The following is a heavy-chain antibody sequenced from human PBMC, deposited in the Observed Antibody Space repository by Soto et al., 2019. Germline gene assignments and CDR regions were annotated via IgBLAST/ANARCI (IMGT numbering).Heavy chain of an antibody. J-gene: IGHJ6*02. V-gene: IGHV1-69*06. Sequence: QVQLVQSGAEVKKPGSSVKVSCKASGGTFSSYAISWVRQAPGQGLEWMGGIIPIFGTANYAQKFQGRVTITADKATSTASMELSSLRSEDTAVYYGARPTREWLPPARDYYYGMDVWGQGTTVTVAS. CDR3: ARPTREWLPPARDYYYGMDV. CDR1: GGTFSSYA. CDR2: IIPIFGTA. D-gene: IGHD3-3*01.